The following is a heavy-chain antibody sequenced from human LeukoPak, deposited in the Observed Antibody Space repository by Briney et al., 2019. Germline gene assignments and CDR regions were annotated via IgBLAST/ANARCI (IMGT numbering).Heavy chain of an antibody. V-gene: IGHV4-59*08. CDR3: ATMAVAGTGYNWLDP. D-gene: IGHD6-19*01. CDR1: GGYISTYY. Sequence: SETLSLTCAVSGGYISTYYWNWIRQPPGKGLEWIGYIYYGGSAIYNPSLKSRVTISVDRSKNQFSLKLNSVTAADTAVYYCATMAVAGTGYNWLDPWGQGTLVTVSS. J-gene: IGHJ5*02. CDR2: IYYGGSA.